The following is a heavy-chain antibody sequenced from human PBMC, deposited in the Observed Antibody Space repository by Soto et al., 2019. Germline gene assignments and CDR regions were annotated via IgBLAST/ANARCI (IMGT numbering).Heavy chain of an antibody. CDR2: IYPGDSDT. V-gene: IGHV5-51*01. J-gene: IGHJ5*02. Sequence: GESLKISCKGSGYSFTSYWIGWVRQMPGKGLEWMGIIYPGDSDTRYSPSFQGQVTISADKSISTAYLQWSSLKASDTAMYYCARSVALTTGLNWFDPWGQGTLVTVSS. CDR1: GYSFTSYW. D-gene: IGHD4-17*01. CDR3: ARSVALTTGLNWFDP.